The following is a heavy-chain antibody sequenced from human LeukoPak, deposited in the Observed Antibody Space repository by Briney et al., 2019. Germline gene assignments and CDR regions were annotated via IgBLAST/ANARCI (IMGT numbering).Heavy chain of an antibody. V-gene: IGHV4-59*08. D-gene: IGHD6-13*01. CDR3: ARRGQQLAFDY. CDR1: GGSISSYY. Sequence: PSETLSLTCTVSGGSISSYYWSWIRQPPGKGLEWIGYIYYSGSTNYNPSLKSRVTISVDTSKNQVSLKLSSVTAADTAVYYCARRGQQLAFDYWGQGTLVTVSS. CDR2: IYYSGST. J-gene: IGHJ4*02.